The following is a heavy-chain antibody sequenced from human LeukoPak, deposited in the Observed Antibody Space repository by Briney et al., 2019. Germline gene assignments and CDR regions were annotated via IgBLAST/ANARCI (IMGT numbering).Heavy chain of an antibody. CDR3: ARVVGQQWLVN. CDR1: GGSISSGTYY. CDR2: IYYSGST. J-gene: IGHJ4*02. D-gene: IGHD6-19*01. Sequence: SETLSLTCIVSGGSISSGTYYWGWIRQPPGKGLEWIGSIYYSGSTYYNPSLKSRVTISVDKSKNQFSLKLSSVTAADTAVYYCARVVGQQWLVNWGQGTLVTVSS. V-gene: IGHV4-39*07.